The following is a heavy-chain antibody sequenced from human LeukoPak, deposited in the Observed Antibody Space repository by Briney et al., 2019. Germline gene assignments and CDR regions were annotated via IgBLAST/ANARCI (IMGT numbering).Heavy chain of an antibody. CDR2: ISYDGSNK. Sequence: GRSLRLSCAASGFTFSSYAMHWVRQAPGKGLEWVAVISYDGSNKYYADSVKGRFTISRDNSKNTLYLQMNSLRAEDTAVYYCAKDPAYCGGDCQSRGAPTSFDYWGQGTLVTVSS. D-gene: IGHD2-21*01. J-gene: IGHJ4*02. V-gene: IGHV3-30-3*01. CDR1: GFTFSSYA. CDR3: AKDPAYCGGDCQSRGAPTSFDY.